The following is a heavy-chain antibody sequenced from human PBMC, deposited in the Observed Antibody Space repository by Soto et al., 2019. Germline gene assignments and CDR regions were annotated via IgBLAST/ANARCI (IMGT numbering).Heavy chain of an antibody. V-gene: IGHV1-8*01. Sequence: ASVKVSCKASGYTFTSYDINWVRQATGQGLEWMGWINPNSGSTGYSQKFQGRFTMTRNTSISTADMELSSLRSEDTAVYYGATGSPYYYILSGYYRYYYHRKNVWGEGTWDTVYS. J-gene: IGHJ6*04. CDR2: INPNSGST. CDR3: ATGSPYYYILSGYYRYYYHRKNV. D-gene: IGHD3-9*01. CDR1: GYTFTSYD.